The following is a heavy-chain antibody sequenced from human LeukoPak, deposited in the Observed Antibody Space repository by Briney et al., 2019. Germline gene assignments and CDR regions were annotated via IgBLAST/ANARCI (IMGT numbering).Heavy chain of an antibody. CDR1: GGSFSGYY. V-gene: IGHV4-34*01. J-gene: IGHJ4*02. CDR3: ARGTGYSSSWYKI. CDR2: INRSGST. Sequence: PSETLSLTCAVYGGSFSGYYWSWIRQPPGKGLECVEEINRSGSTNYKPSLKSRVTISVDTSKNQFSLKLSAVTAADTAVYYCARGTGYSSSWYKIWGQGTLVTVSS. D-gene: IGHD6-13*01.